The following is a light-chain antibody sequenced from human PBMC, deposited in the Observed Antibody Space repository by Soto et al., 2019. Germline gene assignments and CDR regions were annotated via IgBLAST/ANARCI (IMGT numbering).Light chain of an antibody. V-gene: IGKV1-5*01. Sequence: DNHMTQVPATRSGSVGVRVTITCRASQTISFSLAWYQQKPGKAPKLLIYDASTLQSGVPSRFSGSESGTEFILTISGLQPDDFATYYCQQYHGYSLTFGQGTKVDIK. CDR2: DAS. J-gene: IGKJ1*01. CDR1: QTISFS. CDR3: QQYHGYSLT.